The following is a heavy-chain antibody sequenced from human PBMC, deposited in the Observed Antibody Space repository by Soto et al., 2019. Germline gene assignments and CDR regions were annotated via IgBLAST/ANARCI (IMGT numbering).Heavy chain of an antibody. CDR3: ARDATLRY. CDR1: GDSMDDFY. J-gene: IGHJ4*01. D-gene: IGHD2-15*01. Sequence: GPGPGLSSETLSLTCTVSGDSMDDFYWNWIRQAPGKGLEWIGYIYYTGSTNYNPSLKSRVSISIDTSKNQFSLQLRSVTAADTAIYYCARDATLRYWGHGTLVTVSS. CDR2: IYYTGST. V-gene: IGHV4-59*01.